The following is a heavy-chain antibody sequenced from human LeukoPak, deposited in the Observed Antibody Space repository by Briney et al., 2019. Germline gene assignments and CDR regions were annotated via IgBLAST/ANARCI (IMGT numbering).Heavy chain of an antibody. V-gene: IGHV3-7*01. D-gene: IGHD6-13*01. CDR3: ARRRGDSSSWSYFDY. CDR1: GFTFSSYW. J-gene: IGHJ4*02. CDR2: IKVDGSEK. Sequence: GGSLRLSCAASGFTFSSYWMSWVRQAPGKGLEWVANIKVDGSEKYYVDSVKGRFTISRDNAKNSLYLQMNSLRAEDTAVYYCARRRGDSSSWSYFDYWGQGTLVTVSS.